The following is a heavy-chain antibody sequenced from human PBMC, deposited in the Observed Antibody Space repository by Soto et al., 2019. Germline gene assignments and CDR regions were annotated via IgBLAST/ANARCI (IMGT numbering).Heavy chain of an antibody. CDR3: ARDLSAVTTSYCYYMDV. V-gene: IGHV3-21*01. Sequence: EVQLVESGGGLVKPGGSLRLSCAASGFTFSSYSMNWVRQAPGKGLEWVSSISSSSSYIYYADSVKGRFTISRDNAKNSLYLQMNSLRAEDTAVYYCARDLSAVTTSYCYYMDVWGKGTTVTVSS. D-gene: IGHD4-17*01. CDR2: ISSSSSYI. J-gene: IGHJ6*03. CDR1: GFTFSSYS.